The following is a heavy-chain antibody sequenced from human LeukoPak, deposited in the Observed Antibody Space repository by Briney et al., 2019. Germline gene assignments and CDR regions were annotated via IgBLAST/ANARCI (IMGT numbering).Heavy chain of an antibody. CDR1: GFTFSSYS. CDR2: ISSSSSTI. V-gene: IGHV3-48*04. D-gene: IGHD3-10*01. J-gene: IGHJ4*02. CDR3: ARGHAVRGVIRRFDY. Sequence: GGSLRLSCAASGFTFSSYSMNWVRQAPGKGLEWVSYISSSSSTIYYADSVKGRFTISRDNAKNSLYLQMNSLRAEDTAVYYCARGHAVRGVIRRFDYWGQGTLVTVSS.